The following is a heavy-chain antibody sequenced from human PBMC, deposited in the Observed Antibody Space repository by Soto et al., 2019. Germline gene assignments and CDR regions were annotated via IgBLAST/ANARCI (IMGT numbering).Heavy chain of an antibody. CDR2: INHSGST. D-gene: IGHD6-6*01. CDR3: ARVGRRSKTGIAARLFVFDY. V-gene: IGHV4-34*01. J-gene: IGHJ4*02. CDR1: GGSFSGYY. Sequence: SQTLSLTCAVYGGSFSGYYWSWIRQPPGKGLEWIGEINHSGSTNYNPSLKSRVTISVDTSKNQFSLKLSSVTAADTAVYYCARVGRRSKTGIAARLFVFDYWGQGTLVTVSS.